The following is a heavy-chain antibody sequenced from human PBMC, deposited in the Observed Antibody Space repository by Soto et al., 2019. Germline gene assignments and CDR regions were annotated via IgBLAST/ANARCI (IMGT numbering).Heavy chain of an antibody. CDR2: INHSGST. Sequence: LSLTCAVYGGPFSGYYWSWIRQPPGKGLEWIGEINHSGSTNYNPSLKSRVTISVDTSKNQFSLKLSSVTAADTAVYYCARLRIAWFDPWGQGTLVTVSS. CDR3: ARLRIAWFDP. J-gene: IGHJ5*02. V-gene: IGHV4-34*01. CDR1: GGPFSGYY. D-gene: IGHD2-15*01.